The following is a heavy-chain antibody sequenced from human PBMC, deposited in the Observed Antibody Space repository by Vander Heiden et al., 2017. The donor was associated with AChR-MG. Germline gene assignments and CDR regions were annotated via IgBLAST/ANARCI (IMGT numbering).Heavy chain of an antibody. D-gene: IGHD3-10*01. J-gene: IGHJ5*02. V-gene: IGHV3-72*01. CDR1: GSPFSAPY. CDR3: ARARAYGSGSYDWFDP. Sequence: EVQLVESGGGLVQPGGSLRLSCAASGSPFSAPYMDWVRQAPGKGLEWVGRTRNKANSYTTEYAASVKGRFTISRDDSKNSLYLQMNSLKTEDTAVYYCARARAYGSGSYDWFDPWGQGTLVTVSS. CDR2: TRNKANSYTT.